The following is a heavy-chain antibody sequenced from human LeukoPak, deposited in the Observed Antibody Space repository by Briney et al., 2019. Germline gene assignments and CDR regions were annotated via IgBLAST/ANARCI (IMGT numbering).Heavy chain of an antibody. CDR3: ATRLPTDY. Sequence: KPSETLSLTCAVYGGSFSEYSWSWIRQPPGKGLEWIGEIDHSGSTSYNPSLKSRLTISVDTSKKQFSLKLNSVTAADTAVYYCATRLPTDYWGQGTLVTVSS. J-gene: IGHJ4*02. CDR2: IDHSGST. D-gene: IGHD5-12*01. V-gene: IGHV4-34*01. CDR1: GGSFSEYS.